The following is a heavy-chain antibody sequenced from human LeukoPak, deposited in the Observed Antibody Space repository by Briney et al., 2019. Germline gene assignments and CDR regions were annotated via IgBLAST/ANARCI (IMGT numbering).Heavy chain of an antibody. CDR2: IKSKTDGGTT. Sequence: PGGSLRLSRAASGFTFSNAWMSWVRQAPGKGLEWVGRIKSKTDGGTTDYAAPVKGRFTISRDDSKNTLYLQMNSLKTEDTAVYYCTTKRLRSPFDYWGQGTLVTVSS. V-gene: IGHV3-15*01. CDR3: TTKRLRSPFDY. D-gene: IGHD4-17*01. J-gene: IGHJ4*02. CDR1: GFTFSNAW.